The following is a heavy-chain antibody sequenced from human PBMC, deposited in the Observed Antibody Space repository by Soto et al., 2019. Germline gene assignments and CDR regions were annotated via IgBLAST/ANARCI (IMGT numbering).Heavy chain of an antibody. D-gene: IGHD1-26*01. CDR2: ISTYNGDA. V-gene: IGHV1-18*01. J-gene: IGHJ6*02. CDR3: ARSGSVPCYYSVLHV. Sequence: QVQLVQPGAEVRKPGASVKVSCKTSGYTFSRSGIIWVRQAPGQGLEWMGWISTYNGDANYAQKLQDRVTMTTDTSASTAFMELGSLTSDDTSGYYCARSGSVPCYYSVLHVWGQGTTVTVSS. CDR1: GYTFSRSG.